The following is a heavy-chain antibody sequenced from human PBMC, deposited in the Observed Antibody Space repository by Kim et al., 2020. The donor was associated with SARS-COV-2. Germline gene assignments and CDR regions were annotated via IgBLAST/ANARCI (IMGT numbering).Heavy chain of an antibody. CDR2: ISWDGGST. Sequence: GGSLRLSCAASGFTFDDYTMHWVRQAPGKGLEWVSLISWDGGSTYYADSVKGRFTISRDNSKNSLYLQMNSLRTEDTALYYCAGASSSALDYWGQGTLVTVSS. J-gene: IGHJ4*02. CDR3: AGASSSALDY. CDR1: GFTFDDYT. D-gene: IGHD6-19*01. V-gene: IGHV3-43*01.